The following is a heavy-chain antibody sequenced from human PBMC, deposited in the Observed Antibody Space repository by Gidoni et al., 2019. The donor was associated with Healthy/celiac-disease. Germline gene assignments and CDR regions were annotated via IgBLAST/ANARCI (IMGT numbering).Heavy chain of an antibody. CDR3: ARPNTQWLVDY. Sequence: GSTYYNPSLKSRVTISVDTSKNQFSLKLSSVTAADTAVYYCARPNTQWLVDYWGQGTLVTVSS. CDR2: GST. J-gene: IGHJ4*02. V-gene: IGHV4-39*01. D-gene: IGHD6-19*01.